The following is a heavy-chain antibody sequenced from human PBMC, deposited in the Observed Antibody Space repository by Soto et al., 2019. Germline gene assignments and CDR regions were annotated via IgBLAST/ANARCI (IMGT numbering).Heavy chain of an antibody. CDR1: GFTFSIFG. V-gene: IGHV3-33*01. CDR2: IWYDGSNA. D-gene: IGHD6-19*01. J-gene: IGHJ4*02. Sequence: QVQLVESGGGVVQPGRSLRLSCAASGFTFSIFGMHWVRQAPGKGLEWAAIIWYDGSNAYYADSVRGRFTISRDNSKNKVYLQMNSLRAEDTAVYYCARDKGSSTVVSGISQEGYFDSWGQGTLVTVYS. CDR3: ARDKGSSTVVSGISQEGYFDS.